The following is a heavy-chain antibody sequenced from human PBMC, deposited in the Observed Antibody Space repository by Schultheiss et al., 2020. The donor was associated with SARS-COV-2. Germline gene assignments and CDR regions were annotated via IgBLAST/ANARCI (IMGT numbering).Heavy chain of an antibody. CDR2: IRPDGGFQ. CDR1: GFDFNYNW. J-gene: IGHJ4*02. CDR3: AVGPPSAW. Sequence: GESLKISCAASGFDFNYNWMHWVRQAPGKGLEWVANIRPDGGFQSYADSVKGRFTISRDNARRSLFLQLNTLRAEDTAVYYCAVGPPSAWWGQGTLVTVSS. V-gene: IGHV3-7*03.